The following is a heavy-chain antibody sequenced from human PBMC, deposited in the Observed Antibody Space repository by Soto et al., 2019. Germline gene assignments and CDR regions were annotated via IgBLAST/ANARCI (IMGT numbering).Heavy chain of an antibody. J-gene: IGHJ6*02. D-gene: IGHD5-12*01. V-gene: IGHV4-31*03. CDR3: ARAVGLGSGYVNYYYGMDV. CDR1: GGSLSSGGYY. CDR2: IYYSGST. Sequence: SETLSLTCTVSGGSLSSGGYYWSWIRQHPGKGLEWIGYIYYSGSTYYNPSLKSRVTIAVDTSKNQFSLKLSSVTAADTAVYYCARAVGLGSGYVNYYYGMDVWGQGTTVTVSS.